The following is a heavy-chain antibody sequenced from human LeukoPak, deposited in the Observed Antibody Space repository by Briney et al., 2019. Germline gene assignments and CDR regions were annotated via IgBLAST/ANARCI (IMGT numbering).Heavy chain of an antibody. Sequence: GGSLRLFYTVSGFTVSSKSMSWARQAPGKGLEWVSFIYSDITHYSDSVRGRFTISRDNSKNTLYLQMNSLRADDTAVYYCVRGAKCSGADCDSPKEYVYYFDYWGQGTLVTVSS. D-gene: IGHD6-25*01. CDR3: VRGAKCSGADCDSPKEYVYYFDY. J-gene: IGHJ4*02. CDR1: GFTVSSKS. V-gene: IGHV3-53*01. CDR2: IYSDIT.